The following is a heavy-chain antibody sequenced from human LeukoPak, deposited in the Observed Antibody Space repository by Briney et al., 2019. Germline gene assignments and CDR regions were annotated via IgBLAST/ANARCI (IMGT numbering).Heavy chain of an antibody. CDR3: ARLLLWFGELPYGMDV. V-gene: IGHV5-51*01. Sequence: GESLQISCKGSRYSFTSYWIGWVRPMPGKGLEWMGIIYPGDSDTRYSPSFQGQVTISADKSISTAYLQWSSLKASDTAMYYCARLLLWFGELPYGMDVWGKGTTVTVSS. D-gene: IGHD3-10*01. CDR2: IYPGDSDT. CDR1: RYSFTSYW. J-gene: IGHJ6*04.